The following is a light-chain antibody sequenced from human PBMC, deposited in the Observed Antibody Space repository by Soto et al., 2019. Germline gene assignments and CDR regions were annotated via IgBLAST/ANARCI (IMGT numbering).Light chain of an antibody. Sequence: IVLTQSPGTLSLSPGERATLSCRASQGVSSGYLAWYQQNPGQAPRLLIHGASSRATGIPDRFSGSGFGTDFTLTISRLEPEDFAVYFCQQYGRSPRTFGQGTKVEIK. CDR3: QQYGRSPRT. J-gene: IGKJ1*01. V-gene: IGKV3-20*01. CDR1: QGVSSGY. CDR2: GAS.